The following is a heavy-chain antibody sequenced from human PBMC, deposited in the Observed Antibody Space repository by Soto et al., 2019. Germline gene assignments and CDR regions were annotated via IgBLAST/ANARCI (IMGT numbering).Heavy chain of an antibody. CDR1: GGTFSSYA. CDR2: IIPIFGTA. V-gene: IGHV1-69*06. D-gene: IGHD2-21*02. J-gene: IGHJ3*02. CDR3: ARDRVIYCGGDCYPPDGDAFDI. Sequence: QMQLVQSGAEVKKPGSSVKVSCKASGGTFSSYAISWVRQAPGQGLEWMGGIIPIFGTANYAQKFQGRVTITADKSTSTAYMELSSLRSEDTAVYYCARDRVIYCGGDCYPPDGDAFDIWGQGTMVTVSS.